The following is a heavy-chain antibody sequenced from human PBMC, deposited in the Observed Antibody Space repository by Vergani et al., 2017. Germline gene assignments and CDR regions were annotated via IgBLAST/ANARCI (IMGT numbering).Heavy chain of an antibody. CDR2: IYYSGST. J-gene: IGHJ6*03. V-gene: IGHV4-59*01. CDR1: GFTFSSYY. Sequence: QVQLVESGGGVVQPGRSLRLSCAASGFTFSSYYWSWIRQPPGKGLEWIGYIYYSGSTNYNPSLKSRVTISVDTSKNQFSLKLSSVTAAATAVYYCARGAWGGMGDYYMDVWGKGTTVTVSS. D-gene: IGHD3-16*01. CDR3: ARGAWGGMGDYYMDV.